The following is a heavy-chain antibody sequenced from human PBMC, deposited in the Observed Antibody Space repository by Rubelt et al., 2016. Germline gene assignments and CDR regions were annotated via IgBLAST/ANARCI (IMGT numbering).Heavy chain of an antibody. D-gene: IGHD3-16*01. Sequence: QITLKESGPTLVKPTQTLTLTCTFSGFSLSTSGVGVGWIRQPPGKALEWLALIYWDDDKRYSPSLKSRLTITKDPSKNQVVLTMTNMDPVDTATYYCAHRSYVWGSLRKATLLDYWGQGTLVTVSS. CDR2: IYWDDDK. V-gene: IGHV2-5*02. CDR1: GFSLSTSGVG. J-gene: IGHJ4*02. CDR3: AHRSYVWGSLRKATLLDY.